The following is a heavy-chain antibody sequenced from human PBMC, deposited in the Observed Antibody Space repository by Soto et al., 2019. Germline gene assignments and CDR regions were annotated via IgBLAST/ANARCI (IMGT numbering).Heavy chain of an antibody. D-gene: IGHD3-10*01. CDR2: IYYSGST. CDR1: GGSISSGGYY. Sequence: QVQLQESGPGLVKPSQTLSLTCTVSGGSISSGGYYWSWIRQHPGKVLEWIGYIYYSGSTYYNPSLKSRVTISVDTSKNQFSLKLSSVTAADTAVYYCAREPRGARLKNDAFDIWGQGTMVTVSS. CDR3: AREPRGARLKNDAFDI. J-gene: IGHJ3*02. V-gene: IGHV4-31*03.